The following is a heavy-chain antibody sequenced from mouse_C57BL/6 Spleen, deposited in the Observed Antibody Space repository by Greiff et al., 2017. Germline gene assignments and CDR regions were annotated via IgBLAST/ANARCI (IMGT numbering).Heavy chain of an antibody. CDR3: ARDLIYDGPK. Sequence: EVKLVESGGGLVKPGGSLKLSCAASGFTFSNYGMHWVRQAPEKGLEWVAYISSGSSTIYYADTVKGRFTISRDNAKNTRFLQMTSLRSEDTAMYYCARDLIYDGPKWGQGTLVTVSA. CDR2: ISSGSSTI. V-gene: IGHV5-17*01. J-gene: IGHJ3*01. D-gene: IGHD2-3*01. CDR1: GFTFSNYG.